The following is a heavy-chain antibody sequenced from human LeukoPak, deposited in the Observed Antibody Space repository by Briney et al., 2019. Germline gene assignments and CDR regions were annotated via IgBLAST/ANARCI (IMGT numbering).Heavy chain of an antibody. V-gene: IGHV3-30*18. CDR2: ISYDGSNK. CDR3: AKDLGVARRDYYYYGMDV. D-gene: IGHD3-3*01. CDR1: GFTFSSYG. Sequence: GGSLRLSCAASGFTFSSYGMHWVRQAPGKGLEWVAVISYDGSNKYYADSVKGRFTISRDSSKNTLYLQMNSLRAEDTAVYYCAKDLGVARRDYYYYGMDVWGKGTRVTVSS. J-gene: IGHJ6*04.